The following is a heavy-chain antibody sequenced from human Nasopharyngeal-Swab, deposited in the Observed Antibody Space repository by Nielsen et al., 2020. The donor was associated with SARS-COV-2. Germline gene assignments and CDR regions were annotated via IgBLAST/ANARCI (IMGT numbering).Heavy chain of an antibody. V-gene: IGHV5-10-1*01. CDR1: GYSFTNYW. Sequence: GESLKISCKGSGYSFTNYWIGWVRQMPGKGLEWMGRIDPSDSYTNYSPSFQGHVTISADKSISTAYLQWSSLKASDTAMYYCARHLPVQQLVDYWGQGTLVTVSS. J-gene: IGHJ4*02. CDR2: IDPSDSYT. CDR3: ARHLPVQQLVDY. D-gene: IGHD6-13*01.